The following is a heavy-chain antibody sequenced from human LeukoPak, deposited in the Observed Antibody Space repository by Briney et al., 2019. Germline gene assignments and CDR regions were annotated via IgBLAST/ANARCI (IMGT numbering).Heavy chain of an antibody. CDR1: GYTFTGYY. Sequence: ASVKVSCKASGYTFTGYYMHWVRQAPGQGLEWMGWINPNSGGTNYVQKFQGRVTMTRDTSISTAYMELSRLRSDDTAVYYCARGDYYDSSGSYDYWGKGTLVTVS. J-gene: IGHJ4*02. D-gene: IGHD3-22*01. CDR3: ARGDYYDSSGSYDY. V-gene: IGHV1-2*02. CDR2: INPNSGGT.